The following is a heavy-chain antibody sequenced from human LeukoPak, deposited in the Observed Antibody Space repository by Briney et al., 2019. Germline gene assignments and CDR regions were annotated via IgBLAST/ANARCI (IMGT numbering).Heavy chain of an antibody. D-gene: IGHD3-22*01. J-gene: IGHJ4*02. CDR2: IWYDGSNK. V-gene: IGHV3-33*01. Sequence: GRSLGLSCAASGFTFSSYGMHWVRQAPGKGLEWVAVIWYDGSNKYYADSVKGRFTISRDNSKNTLYLQMNSLRAEDTAVYYCARGRGGWYYDSSGYYSPDYWGQGTLVTASS. CDR1: GFTFSSYG. CDR3: ARGRGGWYYDSSGYYSPDY.